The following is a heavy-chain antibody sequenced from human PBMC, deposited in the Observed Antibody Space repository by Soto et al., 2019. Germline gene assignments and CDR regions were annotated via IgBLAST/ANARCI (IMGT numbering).Heavy chain of an antibody. CDR3: ARGLWSGSHDAFDI. J-gene: IGHJ3*02. CDR1: GFTFSSYG. CDR2: ISHDGSNK. V-gene: IGHV3-30*03. Sequence: PGGSLRLSCAASGFTFSSYGMHWVRQAPGKGLEWVAVISHDGSNKYYADSVKGRFTISRDNSKNTLYLQMNSLRAEDTAVYYCARGLWSGSHDAFDIWGQGTMVTVSS. D-gene: IGHD1-26*01.